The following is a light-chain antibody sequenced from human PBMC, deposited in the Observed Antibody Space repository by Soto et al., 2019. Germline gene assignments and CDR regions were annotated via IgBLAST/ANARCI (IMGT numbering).Light chain of an antibody. CDR3: QQYGSSPRFT. V-gene: IGKV3-20*01. CDR1: QGVSSSY. J-gene: IGKJ3*01. Sequence: IVLKQSPGTLLLSPGERATLSCRASQGVSSSYLAWYQQKPGQAPRLLIYGASSRATGIPDRFSGSGSGTDFTLTISRLEPEDVAVDDCQQYGSSPRFTFGHGTKVDIK. CDR2: GAS.